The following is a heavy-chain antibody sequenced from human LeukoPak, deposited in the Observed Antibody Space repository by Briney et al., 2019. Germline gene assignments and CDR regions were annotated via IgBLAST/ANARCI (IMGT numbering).Heavy chain of an antibody. CDR3: TTVTAVGAFDI. J-gene: IGHJ3*02. Sequence: ASVKVSCKASGYTFTSYDINWVRQATGQGLEWMGWMNPNSGNTGYAQKFQGRITITRNTSISTAYMELSSLRSEDTAVYYCTTVTAVGAFDIWGQGTMVTVSS. CDR1: GYTFTSYD. D-gene: IGHD2-21*02. CDR2: MNPNSGNT. V-gene: IGHV1-8*03.